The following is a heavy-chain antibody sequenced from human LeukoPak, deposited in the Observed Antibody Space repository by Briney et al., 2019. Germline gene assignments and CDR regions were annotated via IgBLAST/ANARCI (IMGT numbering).Heavy chain of an antibody. Sequence: PGGSLRLSCAASGFTFSSYSMNWVRQAPGKGLEWVSSISSSSSYIYYADSVKGRFTISRDNAKNSLYLQMNSLRAEDTALYYCAKDITSGYTHGVPFDYWGQGTLVTVSS. CDR1: GFTFSSYS. J-gene: IGHJ4*02. D-gene: IGHD5-18*01. V-gene: IGHV3-21*04. CDR2: ISSSSSYI. CDR3: AKDITSGYTHGVPFDY.